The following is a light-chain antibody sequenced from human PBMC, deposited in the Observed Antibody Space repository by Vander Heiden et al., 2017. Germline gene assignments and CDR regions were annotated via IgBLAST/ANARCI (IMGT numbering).Light chain of an antibody. CDR3: AAWDDSLNEV. J-gene: IGLJ3*02. Sequence: QSVLPPPPSAPGTPGQRSPIPCSGSSSNIGSNTVNWYQQLPGTAPKLLIYSNNQRPSGVPDRFSGSKSGTSASLAISGLQSEDEADYYCAAWDDSLNEVFGGGTKLTVL. CDR2: SNN. V-gene: IGLV1-44*01. CDR1: SSNIGSNT.